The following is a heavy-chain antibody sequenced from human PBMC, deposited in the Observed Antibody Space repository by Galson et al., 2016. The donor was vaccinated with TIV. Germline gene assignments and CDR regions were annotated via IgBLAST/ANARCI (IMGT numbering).Heavy chain of an antibody. D-gene: IGHD3-22*01. CDR2: IFPDDSGT. CDR3: ARHLRYSDSSGYHYFDS. J-gene: IGHJ4*02. V-gene: IGHV5-51*01. CDR1: GSRFSSYW. Sequence: QSGAEVKKPGESLKISCKGSGSRFSSYWIGWVRQRPGKGLEWLGIIFPDDSGTRYSPSLEGQVTFSPDKSIRTAYLQWSSLKASDTAIYYCARHLRYSDSSGYHYFDSWGQGTMVTVSS.